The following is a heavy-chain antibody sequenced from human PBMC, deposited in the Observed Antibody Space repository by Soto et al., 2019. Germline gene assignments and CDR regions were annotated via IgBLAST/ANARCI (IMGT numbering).Heavy chain of an antibody. J-gene: IGHJ4*02. Sequence: GESLKISCQGSGYRFTSYWIGWVRQMPGKGLEWMGIIYHGDSDTRYSPSFQGQVTISADKSISTAYLQWSSLKASDTAMYYCARSESGSGSYFDYWGQGTLVTVSS. D-gene: IGHD3-10*01. CDR2: IYHGDSDT. CDR1: GYRFTSYW. CDR3: ARSESGSGSYFDY. V-gene: IGHV5-51*01.